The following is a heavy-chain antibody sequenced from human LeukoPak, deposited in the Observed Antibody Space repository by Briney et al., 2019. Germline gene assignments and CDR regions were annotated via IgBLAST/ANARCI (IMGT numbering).Heavy chain of an antibody. CDR2: INPSSGGT. Sequence: ASVKVSCKASGYTLTGYYMHWVRQTPGQGLEWMGRINPSSGGTNYAQKFQGTVTMTRDTSISTAYMELSRLRSDDTAVYYCAKKPEGMDVWGQGTTVTVSS. CDR3: AKKPEGMDV. J-gene: IGHJ6*02. CDR1: GYTLTGYY. V-gene: IGHV1-2*06. D-gene: IGHD1-14*01.